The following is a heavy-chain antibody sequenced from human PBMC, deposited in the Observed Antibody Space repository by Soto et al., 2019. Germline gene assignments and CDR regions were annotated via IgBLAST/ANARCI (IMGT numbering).Heavy chain of an antibody. CDR2: ISYDGSNK. CDR3: AKPHYYDSSGYLTRSYYFDY. CDR1: GFTFSSYG. V-gene: IGHV3-30*18. D-gene: IGHD3-22*01. Sequence: QVQLVESGGGVVQPGRSLRLPCAASGFTFSSYGMHWVRQAPGKGLEWVAVISYDGSNKYYADSVKGRFTISRDNSKNTLYLQMNSLRAEDTAVYYCAKPHYYDSSGYLTRSYYFDYWGQGTLVTVSS. J-gene: IGHJ4*02.